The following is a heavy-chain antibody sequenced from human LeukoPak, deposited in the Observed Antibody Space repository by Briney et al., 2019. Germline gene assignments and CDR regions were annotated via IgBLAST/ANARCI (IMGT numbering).Heavy chain of an antibody. Sequence: GGSLRLSRAACGFTFSSYAMSWVRQGPGKGLEWVSAISGSGGSTYYADSVKGRFTISRDNSKNTLYLQMNSLRAEDTAVYYCAKDPDILTGYYYYYGMDVWGQGTTVTVSS. CDR1: GFTFSSYA. J-gene: IGHJ6*02. CDR3: AKDPDILTGYYYYYGMDV. CDR2: ISGSGGST. D-gene: IGHD3-9*01. V-gene: IGHV3-23*01.